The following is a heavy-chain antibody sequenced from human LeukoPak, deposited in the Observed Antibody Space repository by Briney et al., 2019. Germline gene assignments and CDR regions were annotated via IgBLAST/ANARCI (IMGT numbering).Heavy chain of an antibody. CDR1: GYTFTGYY. CDR2: IDPNSGGT. J-gene: IGHJ4*02. CDR3: ARDSLYYDILTVGRPCY. V-gene: IGHV1-2*02. D-gene: IGHD3-9*01. Sequence: GASVTVSCKASGYTFTGYYMHWVRQAPGQGLEWMGWIDPNSGGTNYAQKFQDRVTMTRDTSISTAYMELSRLRSDDTAVYYCARDSLYYDILTVGRPCYWGQGTLVTVSS.